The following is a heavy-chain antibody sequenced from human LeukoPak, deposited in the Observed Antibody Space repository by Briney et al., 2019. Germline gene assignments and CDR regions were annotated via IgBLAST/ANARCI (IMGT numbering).Heavy chain of an antibody. V-gene: IGHV5-51*01. D-gene: IGHD2-2*01. CDR1: GYSFASYW. Sequence: GESLKISCKGSGYSFASYWIAWVRQMPGKGLEWMGVIYPGNSDFTYSPSFQGQVTISADKSVSTAYLHWSSLKASDTAIYYCARHLSSITSCPNYWGQGTLVTVSS. CDR2: IYPGNSDF. J-gene: IGHJ4*02. CDR3: ARHLSSITSCPNY.